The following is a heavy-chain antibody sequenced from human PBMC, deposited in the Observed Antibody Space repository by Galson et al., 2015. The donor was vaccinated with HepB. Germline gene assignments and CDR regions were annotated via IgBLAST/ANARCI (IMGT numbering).Heavy chain of an antibody. Sequence: LSLTCTVSGGSISSSSYYWGWIRQPPGKGLEWIGSIYYSGSTYYNPSLKSRVTISVDTSKNQFSLKLSSVTAADTAVYYCASETSQFPGAFDIWGQGTMVTVSS. D-gene: IGHD2-21*01. V-gene: IGHV4-39*01. CDR1: GGSISSSSYY. CDR2: IYYSGST. CDR3: ASETSQFPGAFDI. J-gene: IGHJ3*02.